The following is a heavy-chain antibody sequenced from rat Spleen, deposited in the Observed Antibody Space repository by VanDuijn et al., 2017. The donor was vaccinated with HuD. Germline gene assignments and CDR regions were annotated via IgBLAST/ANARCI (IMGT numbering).Heavy chain of an antibody. CDR1: GFTFSSYD. J-gene: IGHJ2*01. CDR2: FSYDGFTT. Sequence: EVQLVESGGALVQPGRSLKLSCAASGFTFSSYDMAWVRQAPTKGLEWVAAFSYDGFTTYYRDSVRGRVTISSDNTKTTLYLQMDSLRSEDTATYYLKRGNMGSTDYYQYFDNWGQGVMVTVSS. CDR3: KRGNMGSTDYYQYFDN. V-gene: IGHV5-29*01. D-gene: IGHD1-6*01.